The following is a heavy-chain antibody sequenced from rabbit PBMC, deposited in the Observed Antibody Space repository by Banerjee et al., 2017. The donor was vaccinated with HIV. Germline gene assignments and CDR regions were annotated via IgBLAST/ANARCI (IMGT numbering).Heavy chain of an antibody. V-gene: IGHV1S45*01. CDR1: GFSFSNKYV. CDR2: INTSSGNT. Sequence: QEQLEESGGGLVTPGGTLTLTCTASGFSFSNKYVMCWVRQAPGKGLEWIACINTSSGNTVYASWAKGRFTISKTSSTTVTLQMTSLTAADTATYFCVRDFHAGYAGYGWNFNLWGPGTLVTVS. CDR3: VRDFHAGYAGYGWNFNL. D-gene: IGHD7-1*01. J-gene: IGHJ4*01.